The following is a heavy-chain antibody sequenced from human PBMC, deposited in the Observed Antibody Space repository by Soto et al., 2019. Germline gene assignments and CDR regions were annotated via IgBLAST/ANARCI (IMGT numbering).Heavy chain of an antibody. CDR3: AKRGGDSGWGDFDS. D-gene: IGHD6-19*01. CDR2: ISHSDHST. Sequence: EVQLLESGGGLVQPGGSLRLSCAASGFPFSRCAMNWVRQAPGKGLEWVSTISHSDHSTYYADSVKGRFTVSRDNSENTLYLQMNSLRAEDTAIYYCAKRGGDSGWGDFDSWGQGTLATVSS. CDR1: GFPFSRCA. J-gene: IGHJ4*02. V-gene: IGHV3-23*01.